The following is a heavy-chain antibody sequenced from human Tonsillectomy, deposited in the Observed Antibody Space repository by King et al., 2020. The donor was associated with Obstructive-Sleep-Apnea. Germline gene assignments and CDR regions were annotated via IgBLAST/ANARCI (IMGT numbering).Heavy chain of an antibody. V-gene: IGHV3-30*18. D-gene: IGHD3-22*01. Sequence: QLVQSGGGVVQPGRSLRISCAASGFTFSSYGMHWVRQAPGKGLEWGAVISYDGSNKYYADSVKGRFTISRDNSKNTLYLQMNSLRAEDTAVYYCAKGKAHYYDSSGYFDYWGQGTLVTVSS. CDR1: GFTFSSYG. J-gene: IGHJ4*02. CDR3: AKGKAHYYDSSGYFDY. CDR2: ISYDGSNK.